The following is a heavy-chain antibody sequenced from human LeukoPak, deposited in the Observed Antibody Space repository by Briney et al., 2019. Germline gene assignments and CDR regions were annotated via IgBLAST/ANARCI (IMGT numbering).Heavy chain of an antibody. V-gene: IGHV3-53*01. J-gene: IGHJ4*02. CDR1: GFTFSSYA. D-gene: IGHD3-22*01. CDR2: INSGGRT. CDR3: ARMYDSTHYFDY. Sequence: GGSLRLSCAASGFTFSSYAMSWARQAPGKGLEWVSVINSGGRTYYADFVKGRFTISRDNSKNTLCLQINSLRAEDTAVYYCARMYDSTHYFDYWGQETLVTVSS.